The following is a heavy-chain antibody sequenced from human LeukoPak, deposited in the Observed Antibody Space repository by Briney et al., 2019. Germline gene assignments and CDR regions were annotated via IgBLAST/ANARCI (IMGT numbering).Heavy chain of an antibody. Sequence: MSSETLSLTCTVSGGSISSGDYYWSWIRQPPGKGLEWIGYIYYSGSTYYNPSLKSRVTISVDTSKNQFSLKLSSVTAADTAVYYCARDDYIKGDFDYWGQGTLVTVSS. CDR1: GGSISSGDYY. V-gene: IGHV4-30-4*08. CDR3: ARDDYIKGDFDY. J-gene: IGHJ4*02. CDR2: IYYSGST. D-gene: IGHD4-11*01.